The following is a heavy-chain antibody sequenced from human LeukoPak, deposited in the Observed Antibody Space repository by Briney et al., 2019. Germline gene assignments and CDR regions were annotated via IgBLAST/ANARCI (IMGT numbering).Heavy chain of an antibody. CDR2: INSDGSST. CDR1: GFTFSSYW. V-gene: IGHV3-74*01. Sequence: PGGSLRLSCAASGFTFSSYWMRWVRQAPGKGLVWVSRINSDGSSTSYADSVKGRFTISRDNAKNTLYLQMNSLRAEDTAVYYCARELEMYYDFWSGYSRDNWFDPWGQGTLVTVSS. CDR3: ARELEMYYDFWSGYSRDNWFDP. J-gene: IGHJ5*02. D-gene: IGHD3-3*01.